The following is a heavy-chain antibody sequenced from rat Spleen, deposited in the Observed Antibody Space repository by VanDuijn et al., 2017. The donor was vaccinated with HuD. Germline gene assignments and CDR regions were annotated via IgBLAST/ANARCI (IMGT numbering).Heavy chain of an antibody. CDR2: LSPSGCST. CDR3: ATQAPGWFAY. Sequence: EVQLVESGGGLVQPGRSLKLSCAASGFTFSNYGMHWIRQAPTKGLEWVASLSPSGCSTYYRDPVKGRFNNSRENAKSTLYLQMESLRSEDTATYYCATQAPGWFAYWGQGTLVTVSS. CDR1: GFTFSNYG. V-gene: IGHV5-19*01. J-gene: IGHJ3*01. D-gene: IGHD1-4*01.